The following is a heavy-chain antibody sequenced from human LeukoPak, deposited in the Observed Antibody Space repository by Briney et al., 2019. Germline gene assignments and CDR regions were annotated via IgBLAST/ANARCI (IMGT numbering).Heavy chain of an antibody. J-gene: IGHJ5*02. Sequence: NPSETLSLTCAVYGGSFSGYYWSWIRQPPGKGLEWIGEINHSGSTNYNPSLKSRVTISVDTSKNQFSLKLSSVTAADTAVYYCARHGTHDFWSGPNPKRWFDPWGQGTLVTVSS. CDR1: GGSFSGYY. CDR2: INHSGST. V-gene: IGHV4-34*01. D-gene: IGHD3-3*01. CDR3: ARHGTHDFWSGPNPKRWFDP.